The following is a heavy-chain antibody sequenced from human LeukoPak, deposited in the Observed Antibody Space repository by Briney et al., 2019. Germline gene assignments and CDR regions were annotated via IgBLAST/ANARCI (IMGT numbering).Heavy chain of an antibody. CDR1: GFTFSSYG. Sequence: GGSLRLSCAASGFTFSSYGMHWVRRAPGKGLEWVAVIWYDGSNKYYADSVKGRFTISRDNSKNTLYLQMNSLRAEDAAVYYCAREGRVVQDAFDIWGQGTMVTVSS. CDR2: IWYDGSNK. CDR3: AREGRVVQDAFDI. J-gene: IGHJ3*02. D-gene: IGHD3-3*01. V-gene: IGHV3-33*01.